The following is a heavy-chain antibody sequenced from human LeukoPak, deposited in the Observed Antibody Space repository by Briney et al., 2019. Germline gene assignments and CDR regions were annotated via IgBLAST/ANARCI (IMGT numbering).Heavy chain of an antibody. Sequence: SGTLSLTCTVSGASISSYYYTWIRQTAGRGLEWIGRLYISGSTDYNPSLKSRVTISVDTSNNQFSLNLNSVTAADTAVYFCARDLSGSLYFDYWGQGVLVTVSS. D-gene: IGHD3-10*01. CDR3: ARDLSGSLYFDY. CDR2: LYISGST. CDR1: GASISSYY. J-gene: IGHJ4*02. V-gene: IGHV4-4*07.